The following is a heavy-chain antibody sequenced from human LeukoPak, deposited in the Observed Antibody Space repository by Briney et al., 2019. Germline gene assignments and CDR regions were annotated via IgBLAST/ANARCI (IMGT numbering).Heavy chain of an antibody. Sequence: SETLSLTCTVSGGSISSSTYYWGWIRQPPGKGLEWIGSIYYSGSTYYNPSLKSRVTISVDTSKNQFSLQLNSVTPEDTAVYYCAGSGSYSSMDVWGKGTTVTISS. CDR1: GGSISSSTYY. CDR3: AGSGSYSSMDV. V-gene: IGHV4-39*01. CDR2: IYYSGST. J-gene: IGHJ6*03. D-gene: IGHD3-10*01.